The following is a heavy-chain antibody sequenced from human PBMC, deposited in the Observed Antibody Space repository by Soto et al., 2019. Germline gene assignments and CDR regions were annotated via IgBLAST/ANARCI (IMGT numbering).Heavy chain of an antibody. Sequence: GGSLRLSCAASGFTFSSYAMHWVRQALGKGLEYVSAISSNGGSTYYANSVKGRFTISRDNSKNTLYLQMGSLRAEDMAVYYCAREEIRYGSGSYYRPPFDYWGQGTLVTVSS. D-gene: IGHD3-10*01. J-gene: IGHJ4*02. CDR1: GFTFSSYA. CDR3: AREEIRYGSGSYYRPPFDY. V-gene: IGHV3-64*01. CDR2: ISSNGGST.